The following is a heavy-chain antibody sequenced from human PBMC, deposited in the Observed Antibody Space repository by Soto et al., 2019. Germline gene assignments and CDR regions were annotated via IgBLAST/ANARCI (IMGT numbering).Heavy chain of an antibody. D-gene: IGHD2-2*01. J-gene: IGHJ5*02. Sequence: ASVKVSCNASGYSFTSYGISWVRQAPGQGLVWMGWISAYNGNTNYAQKLQGRVTMTTDTSTSTAYMELRSLRSDDTAVYYWGKVHSSSSPFDPWGQGNLVTVSS. V-gene: IGHV1-18*01. CDR3: GKVHSSSSPFDP. CDR2: ISAYNGNT. CDR1: GYSFTSYG.